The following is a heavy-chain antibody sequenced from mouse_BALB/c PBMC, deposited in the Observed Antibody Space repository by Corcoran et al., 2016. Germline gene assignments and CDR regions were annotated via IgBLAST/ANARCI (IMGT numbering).Heavy chain of an antibody. CDR3: AREPYAMDY. Sequence: QIQLVQSGPELKKPGETVKISCKASGYTFTNYGMNWVKQAPGKGLKWMGWINTYTGEPTYADDFKGRVAFSLETAARTAYLQIKNLKNEDTATYFCAREPYAMDYWGQGTSVTVSS. CDR1: GYTFTNYG. V-gene: IGHV9-3-1*01. J-gene: IGHJ4*01. CDR2: INTYTGEP.